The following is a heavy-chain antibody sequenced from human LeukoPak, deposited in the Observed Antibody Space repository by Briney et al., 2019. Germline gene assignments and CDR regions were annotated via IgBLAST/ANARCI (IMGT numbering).Heavy chain of an antibody. CDR3: TKDGTTTITFDY. D-gene: IGHD1-1*01. J-gene: IGHJ4*02. V-gene: IGHV3-23*01. CDR2: ISGSGGST. Sequence: GGSLRLSCVASGFTFSSYAMSWVRQAPGKGLEWVSVISGSGGSTYYRDSVKGRFTISRDNSKNTVYLQMNSLRAEDTAVYYCTKDGTTTITFDYWGQGSLVAVSS. CDR1: GFTFSSYA.